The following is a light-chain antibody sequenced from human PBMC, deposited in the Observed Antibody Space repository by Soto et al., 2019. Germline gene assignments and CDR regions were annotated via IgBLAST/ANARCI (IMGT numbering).Light chain of an antibody. CDR3: QQSYNTPWT. Sequence: EIVLTQSPATLSVSLGDSATLSCRASQSVSLSLAWYQMRPGQPPRLLIYGASTRATDIPARFSGSGSGTDFTLTISSLQSEDFATYYCQQSYNTPWTFGQGTKVDIK. CDR2: GAS. CDR1: QSVSLS. V-gene: IGKV3-15*01. J-gene: IGKJ1*01.